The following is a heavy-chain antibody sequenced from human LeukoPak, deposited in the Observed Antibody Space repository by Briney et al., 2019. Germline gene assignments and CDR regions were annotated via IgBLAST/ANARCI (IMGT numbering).Heavy chain of an antibody. V-gene: IGHV3-48*02. CDR1: GFTFSRYS. D-gene: IGHD3-10*01. Sequence: TGGSLRLSCAASGFTFSRYSMNWVRQAPGKGLEWVSYISSSSTVYYADSLKGRFTISRDNAKNSLYLQMNSLRDEDTAVYYCARAQTYYGSGSYLYWGQGTLVTVSS. CDR2: ISSSSTV. CDR3: ARAQTYYGSGSYLY. J-gene: IGHJ4*02.